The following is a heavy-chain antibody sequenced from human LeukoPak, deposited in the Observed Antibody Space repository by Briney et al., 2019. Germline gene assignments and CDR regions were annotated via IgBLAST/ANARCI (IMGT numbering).Heavy chain of an antibody. J-gene: IGHJ4*02. D-gene: IGHD1-26*01. CDR3: AKRGAEVGATVAPGDY. V-gene: IGHV3-23*01. CDR1: GFTFSSYA. Sequence: GGSLRLSCAASGFTFSSYAMSWVRLTPGKGLEWVSTISGRAGTTHYADSVKGRFTISRDNSKNTLYLQMNSLRAEDTAVYYCAKRGAEVGATVAPGDYWGQGTLVTVSS. CDR2: ISGRAGTT.